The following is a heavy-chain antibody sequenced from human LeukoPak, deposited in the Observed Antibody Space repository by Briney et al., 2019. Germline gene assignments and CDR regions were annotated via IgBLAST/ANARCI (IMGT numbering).Heavy chain of an antibody. V-gene: IGHV1-2*06. CDR2: VNPNTGDT. CDR1: GYTFTDYY. D-gene: IGHD2-2*01. CDR3: AREWSYADYYDY. J-gene: IGHJ4*02. Sequence: ASVKVSCKASGYTFTDYYIHWVRQAPGQGLEWMGRVNPNTGDTNSAQKFQGRVTMTLDTSINTAYMELSRLRSDDTALYYCAREWSYADYYDYWGQGTLVTVSP.